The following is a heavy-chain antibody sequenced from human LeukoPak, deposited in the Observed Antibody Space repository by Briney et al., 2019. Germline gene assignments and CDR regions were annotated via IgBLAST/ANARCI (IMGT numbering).Heavy chain of an antibody. V-gene: IGHV3-23*01. CDR2: ISGSGGST. D-gene: IGHD3-22*01. CDR1: GFTFSSYA. J-gene: IGHJ4*02. Sequence: GGSLRLSCAASGFTFSSYAMSGVRQAPGKGLECVSAISGSGGSTYYADSVKGRFTISRDNSKNTLYLQMNSLRAEDTAVYYCAKDRFAPDYYDSSGYCFDYWGQGTLVSVSS. CDR3: AKDRFAPDYYDSSGYCFDY.